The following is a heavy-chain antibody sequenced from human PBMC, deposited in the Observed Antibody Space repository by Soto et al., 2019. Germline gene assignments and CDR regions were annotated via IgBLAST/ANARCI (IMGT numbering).Heavy chain of an antibody. J-gene: IGHJ4*02. V-gene: IGHV3-21*01. CDR1: GGSIGSSY. Sequence: ETLSLTCTVSGGSIGSSYWSWIRQPPGKGLEWVSSISSSSSYIYYADSVKGRFTISRDNAKNSLYLQMNSLRAEDTAVYYCARDSPGSSSWLKYFDYWGQGTLVTVSS. D-gene: IGHD6-13*01. CDR3: ARDSPGSSSWLKYFDY. CDR2: ISSSSSYI.